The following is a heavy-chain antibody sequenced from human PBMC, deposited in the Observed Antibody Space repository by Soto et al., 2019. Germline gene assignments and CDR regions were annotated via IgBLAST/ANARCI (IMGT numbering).Heavy chain of an antibody. Sequence: SETLSLTCTGSGGSMSSYYWSWIRQPPGKGLEWIGCIYYSGSTNYNPSLKSRVTISVDTSKNQFSLKLSSVTAADTAVYYCARGYDYYGSSGYYFIDYWGQGTLVTGSS. D-gene: IGHD3-22*01. J-gene: IGHJ4*02. CDR1: GGSMSSYY. V-gene: IGHV4-59*01. CDR2: IYYSGST. CDR3: ARGYDYYGSSGYYFIDY.